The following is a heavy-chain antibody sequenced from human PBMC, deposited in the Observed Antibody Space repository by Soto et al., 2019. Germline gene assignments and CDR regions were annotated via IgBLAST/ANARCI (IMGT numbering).Heavy chain of an antibody. D-gene: IGHD6-13*01. CDR3: ARGGPGTAFDY. V-gene: IGHV3-23*01. CDR1: GFTFSSYA. CDR2: ISGSGGST. Sequence: EVQLLESGGGLVQPGGSLRLSCAASGFTFSSYAMRWVRQAPGKGLEWVSAISGSGGSTYYADSVKGRFTISRDNSKNTLYLQMSSMRDEDTAVYYCARGGPGTAFDYWGQGTLVTVSS. J-gene: IGHJ4*02.